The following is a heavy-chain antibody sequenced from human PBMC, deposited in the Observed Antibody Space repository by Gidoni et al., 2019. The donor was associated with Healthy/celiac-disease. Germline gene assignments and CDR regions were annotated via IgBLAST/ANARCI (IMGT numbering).Heavy chain of an antibody. V-gene: IGHV3-23*01. D-gene: IGHD3-3*01. CDR1: GFTFSSYA. J-gene: IGHJ4*02. CDR3: ANVFRLRFLEWLDDKDY. CDR2: ISGSGGST. Sequence: EVQLLESGGGLVQPGGSLRLSCAASGFTFSSYAMSWVRQAPGKGLEWVSAISGSGGSTYYADSVKGRFTISRDNSKNTLYLQMNSLRAEDTAVYYCANVFRLRFLEWLDDKDYWGQGTLVTVSS.